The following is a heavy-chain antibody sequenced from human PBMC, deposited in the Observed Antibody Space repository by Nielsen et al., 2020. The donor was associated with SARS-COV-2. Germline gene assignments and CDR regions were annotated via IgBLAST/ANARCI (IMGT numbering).Heavy chain of an antibody. V-gene: IGHV3-74*01. CDR2: INPSGSGT. J-gene: IGHJ6*03. Sequence: GESLKISCSASGFTFSSTWMDWVRQAPGQGLVWVSRINPSGSGTAYADSVKGRFAVSRDNGRNSVYLEVNSLRVEDTAVYYCARVDGVVIFHYYMDVWGEGTSVTVSS. CDR1: GFTFSSTW. D-gene: IGHD3-16*02. CDR3: ARVDGVVIFHYYMDV.